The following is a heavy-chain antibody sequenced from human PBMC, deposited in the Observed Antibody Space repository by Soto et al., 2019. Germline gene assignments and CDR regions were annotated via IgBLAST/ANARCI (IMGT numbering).Heavy chain of an antibody. CDR3: ARGGALTAGYYYYSMDV. Sequence: QERLVQSGAEVKKPGASVKVSCKASGYTFTDFDITWVRQATGQGLEWRGWMNPRSGNTGFTDKFEGRVTLTRDTSTTTASMELSDLTSDDTAVYFCARGGALTAGYYYYSMDVWGSGTAVTVSS. CDR1: GYTFTDFD. CDR2: MNPRSGNT. J-gene: IGHJ6*03. V-gene: IGHV1-8*01. D-gene: IGHD2-21*02.